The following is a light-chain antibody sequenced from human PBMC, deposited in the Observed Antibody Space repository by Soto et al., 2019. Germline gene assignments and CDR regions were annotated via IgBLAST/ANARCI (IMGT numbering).Light chain of an antibody. CDR3: QQYYSWPL. CDR1: QSVGNK. CDR2: DTS. Sequence: EIGMTQSPATLSVAPREGATLSCRASQSVGNKLAWYQQKPGQPPRLLIYDTSTRAAAVPARVSGSGSGTAFALTISGLQSEDFAVYYCQQYYSWPLFGPGTKVEI. J-gene: IGKJ3*01. V-gene: IGKV3-15*01.